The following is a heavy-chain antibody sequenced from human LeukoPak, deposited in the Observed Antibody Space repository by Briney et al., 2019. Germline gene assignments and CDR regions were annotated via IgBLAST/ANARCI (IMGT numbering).Heavy chain of an antibody. CDR3: ARGRYGDYHFDY. D-gene: IGHD4-17*01. CDR1: GGSFSGYY. Sequence: PSETLSLTCAVYGGSFSGYYWSWIRQPPGKGLEWIGEINHSGSTNYNPSLKSRVTISVDTSKNQFSLKLSSVTAADTAVYYCARGRYGDYHFDYWGQGTLVTVSS. CDR2: INHSGST. J-gene: IGHJ4*02. V-gene: IGHV4-34*01.